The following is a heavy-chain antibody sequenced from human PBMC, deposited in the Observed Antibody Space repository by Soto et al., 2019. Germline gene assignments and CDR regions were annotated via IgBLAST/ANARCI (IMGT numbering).Heavy chain of an antibody. CDR3: ARGYYDYVWGSYRYTGNTLDAFDI. D-gene: IGHD3-16*02. CDR1: GYTFTSYA. J-gene: IGHJ3*02. Sequence: ASVKVSCKASGYTFTSYAMHWVRQAPGQRLEWMGWINAGNGNTKYSQKFQGRVTITRDTSASTAYMELSSLRSEDTAVYYCARGYYDYVWGSYRYTGNTLDAFDIRGQGTMVTVSS. V-gene: IGHV1-3*01. CDR2: INAGNGNT.